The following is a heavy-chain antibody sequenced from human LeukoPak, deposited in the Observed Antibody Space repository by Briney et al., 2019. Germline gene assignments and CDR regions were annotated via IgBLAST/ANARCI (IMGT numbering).Heavy chain of an antibody. D-gene: IGHD7-27*01. Sequence: GGSLRLSCAASGFTFSSYGMHWVRQAPGKGLEWEAVISYDGSNKYYADSVKGRFSISRDNSKNMLYLQMNSLRAEDTAVYYCATYGPLTGDDYWGQGTLVTVSS. CDR3: ATYGPLTGDDY. CDR1: GFTFSSYG. CDR2: ISYDGSNK. V-gene: IGHV3-30*03. J-gene: IGHJ4*02.